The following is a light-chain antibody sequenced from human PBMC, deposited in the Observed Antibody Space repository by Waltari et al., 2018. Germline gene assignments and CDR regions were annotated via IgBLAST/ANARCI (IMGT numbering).Light chain of an antibody. V-gene: IGKV3-20*01. CDR2: GAS. Sequence: EIVLTQSPGTLYLSPGERATLSCRASQSVSSSYLAWYQQKPGQAPRLLIYGASSRATGIPDRFSGSGSGTDFTLTISILEPEDFAVYYCQQYGSSPGITFGPGTKVDIK. CDR1: QSVSSSY. CDR3: QQYGSSPGIT. J-gene: IGKJ3*01.